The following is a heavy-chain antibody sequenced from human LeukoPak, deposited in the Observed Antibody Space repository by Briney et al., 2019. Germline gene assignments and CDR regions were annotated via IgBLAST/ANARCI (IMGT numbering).Heavy chain of an antibody. CDR3: AKDYYGSGSYLFDY. V-gene: IGHV3-30*02. CDR1: GFTFSSYG. Sequence: GGSLRLSCAASGFTFSSYGMHWVRQAPGKGLEWVAFLRYDGSNKDYADSVKGRFTISRDNSKNTLDLEMNSLRAEDTAVYYCAKDYYGSGSYLFDYWGQGTLVTVSS. D-gene: IGHD3-10*01. J-gene: IGHJ4*02. CDR2: LRYDGSNK.